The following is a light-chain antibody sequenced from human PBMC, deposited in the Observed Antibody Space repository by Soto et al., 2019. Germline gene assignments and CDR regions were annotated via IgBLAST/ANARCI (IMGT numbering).Light chain of an antibody. J-gene: IGLJ3*02. V-gene: IGLV1-44*01. CDR3: AAWDDSLNAWV. CDR2: SNN. CDR1: SSNIGSNT. Sequence: QSVLTQPPSASGTPGQRVTISCSGSSSNIGSNTVNWYQQLPGTAPKLLIYSNNQRPSGVPDRFSGSKSGTSASLAISGLQSEDEADYYCAAWDDSLNAWVFGRGTKLTVL.